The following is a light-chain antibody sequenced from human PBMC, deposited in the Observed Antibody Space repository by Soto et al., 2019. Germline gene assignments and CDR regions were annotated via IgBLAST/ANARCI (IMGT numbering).Light chain of an antibody. J-gene: IGKJ2*01. CDR1: QSLAYIDGNTY. Sequence: EVVMTQSPLSLPVTLGQPASISCRSSQSLAYIDGNTYLSWFQQRPGQSPRRLIYKVSNRESGVPDRFGGSGSGTDLTLKISRVETEDVGVYYCMQGTPWPPYTFAQGTKLEIK. V-gene: IGKV2-30*01. CDR3: MQGTPWPPYT. CDR2: KVS.